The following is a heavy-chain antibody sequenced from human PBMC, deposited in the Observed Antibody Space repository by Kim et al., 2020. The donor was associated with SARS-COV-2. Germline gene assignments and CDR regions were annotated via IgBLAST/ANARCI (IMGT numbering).Heavy chain of an antibody. CDR1: GGSVGSDTYY. D-gene: IGHD2-2*01. CDR3: AREWYCSSTSCRDAFD. Sequence: SETLSLTCSVFGGSVGSDTYYYNWIRQPPGKGLEWIGNVFYNGKTKYNPSLNSRLNISVDTSKNAFSLRLTSVTAADTADYYCAREWYCSSTSCRDAFD. CDR2: VFYNGKT. V-gene: IGHV4-61*01. J-gene: IGHJ3*01.